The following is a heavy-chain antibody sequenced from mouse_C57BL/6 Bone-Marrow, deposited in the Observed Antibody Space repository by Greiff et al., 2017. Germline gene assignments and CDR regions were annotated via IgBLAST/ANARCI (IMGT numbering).Heavy chain of an antibody. CDR1: GYSFTGYY. V-gene: IGHV1-42*01. CDR2: INPSTGGT. Sequence: VQLQQSGPELVKPGASVKISCKASGYSFTGYYMNWVKQSPEKSLEWIGEINPSTGGTTYNQKFKAKATLTVDKSSSTAYMQIKSLTSEDSAVYYCARKDGNSFAYWGQGTLVTVSA. D-gene: IGHD2-1*01. J-gene: IGHJ3*01. CDR3: ARKDGNSFAY.